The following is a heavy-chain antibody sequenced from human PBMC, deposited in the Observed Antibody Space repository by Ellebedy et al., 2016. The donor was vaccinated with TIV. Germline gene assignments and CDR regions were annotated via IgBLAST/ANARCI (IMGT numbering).Heavy chain of an antibody. J-gene: IGHJ4*02. CDR3: ARETGGTLDF. V-gene: IGHV4-31*03. CDR2: IYSGVTV. D-gene: IGHD1-14*01. Sequence: SETLSLTXTVSGSSVNNAAYHWSWIRPHPGKGLEWIGYIYSGVTVYSNPSLESRVTISVDPSSNQFSLKLTSVTAADMAVYYCARETGGTLDFWGLGTLVLVSS. CDR1: GSSVNNAAYH.